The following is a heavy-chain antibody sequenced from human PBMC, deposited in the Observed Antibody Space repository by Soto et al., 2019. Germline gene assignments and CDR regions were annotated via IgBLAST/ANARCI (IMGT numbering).Heavy chain of an antibody. J-gene: IGHJ3*02. D-gene: IGHD2-21*02. CDR3: ASPESGDSRDAVDI. CDR2: IDPTDSFT. V-gene: IGHV5-10-1*01. CDR1: GYKFTSFW. Sequence: EALTISCEGSGYKFTSFWLNWVRQIPGKGLEWVGRIDPTDSFTNYSPPFEGLVTISVDKSISTAYLQWSTLQASDTAIYYCASPESGDSRDAVDIWGQGTTVTV.